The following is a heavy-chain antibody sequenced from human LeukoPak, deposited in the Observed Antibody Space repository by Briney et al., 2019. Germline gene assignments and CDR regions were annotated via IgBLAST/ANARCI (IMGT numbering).Heavy chain of an antibody. V-gene: IGHV3-11*01. J-gene: IGHJ6*03. CDR2: ISSSVSTI. D-gene: IGHD2-15*01. CDR3: ARPEVVAGTYYYYYYMDV. Sequence: GGSLRLSCAASGFTFSDYYMSWIRQAPGKGLEWVSYISSSVSTIYYADSVKGRFTISRDNAKDSLYLQMNSLGAEDTAVYYCARPEVVAGTYYYYYYMDVWGKGTTVTVSS. CDR1: GFTFSDYY.